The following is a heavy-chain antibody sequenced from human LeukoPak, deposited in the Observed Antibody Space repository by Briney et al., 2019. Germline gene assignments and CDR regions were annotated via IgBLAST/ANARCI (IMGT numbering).Heavy chain of an antibody. J-gene: IGHJ6*02. V-gene: IGHV1-69*01. CDR2: IIPIFGTA. CDR1: GGTFSGYA. CDR3: ARRSYCSSTSCYGRYYYGMDV. D-gene: IGHD2-2*01. Sequence: ASVKVSCKASGGTFSGYAISWVRQAPGQGLEWMGGIIPIFGTANYAQKFQGRVTITADESTSTAYMELSSLRSEDTAVYYCARRSYCSSTSCYGRYYYGMDVWGQGTTVTVPS.